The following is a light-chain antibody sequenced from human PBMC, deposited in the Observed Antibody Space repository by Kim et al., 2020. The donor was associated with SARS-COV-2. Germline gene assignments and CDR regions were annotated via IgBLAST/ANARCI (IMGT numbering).Light chain of an antibody. V-gene: IGLV2-8*01. CDR1: ASDVGGYDF. Sequence: GQSVTTSCTGTASDVGGYDFVSWYQQYPGKAPKLMIYEVNNRPSGVPDRFSASKSGNTASLTVSGLQAEDEADYYCSSFVSSNTLVFGGGTQLTVL. CDR3: SSFVSSNTLV. J-gene: IGLJ2*01. CDR2: EVN.